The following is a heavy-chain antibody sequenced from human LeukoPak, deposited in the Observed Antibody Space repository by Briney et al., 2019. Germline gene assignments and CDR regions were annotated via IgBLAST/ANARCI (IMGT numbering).Heavy chain of an antibody. Sequence: PGGSLRLSCAASGFTFSSYAMSWVRQAPGKGLEWVSAISGSGGSTYYADSVKGRFTISRDNSKNTLYLQMNSLRAEDTAVYYCASVPFWSGTSEFDPWGQGTLVTVSS. D-gene: IGHD3-3*01. CDR1: GFTFSSYA. J-gene: IGHJ5*02. CDR2: ISGSGGST. V-gene: IGHV3-23*01. CDR3: ASVPFWSGTSEFDP.